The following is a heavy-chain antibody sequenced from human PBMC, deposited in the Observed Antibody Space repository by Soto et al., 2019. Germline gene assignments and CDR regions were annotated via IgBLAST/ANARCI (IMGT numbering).Heavy chain of an antibody. Sequence: GGSLRLSCAGSGFTFSNYAMDWVRQAPGKGLDWVSTLSGSGATTYYADSVKGRFTISRDNSRNTLYLQMNSLRAEDTAIYYCAKEGTRDEYYFDYWGQGTLVTVSS. D-gene: IGHD3-10*01. J-gene: IGHJ4*02. V-gene: IGHV3-23*01. CDR1: GFTFSNYA. CDR3: AKEGTRDEYYFDY. CDR2: LSGSGATT.